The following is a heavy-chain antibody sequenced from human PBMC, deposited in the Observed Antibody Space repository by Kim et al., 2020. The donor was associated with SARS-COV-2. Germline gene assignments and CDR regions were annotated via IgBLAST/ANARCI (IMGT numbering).Heavy chain of an antibody. V-gene: IGHV4-39*01. Sequence: YSNPSLKSRVTISVDTSKSQFSLKLSSVTAADTAVYYCARSAVPAAPVVYWGQGTLVTVSS. CDR3: ARSAVPAAPVVY. D-gene: IGHD2-2*01. J-gene: IGHJ4*02.